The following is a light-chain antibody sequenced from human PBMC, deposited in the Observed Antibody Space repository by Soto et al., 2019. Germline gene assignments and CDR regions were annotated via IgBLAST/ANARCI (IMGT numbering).Light chain of an antibody. J-gene: IGKJ2*01. V-gene: IGKV4-1*01. CDR1: QSVLSSSNNKNC. CDR3: QQYYSIPYT. Sequence: DIVLTQSPDSLAVSLGERATINCKSSQSVLSSSNNKNCLAWYQQKPGPSPKLLIYWASTRESGVPDRFSGSGSVTDFTLTISSLQAEDVAVYYCQQYYSIPYTFGQGTKLEIK. CDR2: WAS.